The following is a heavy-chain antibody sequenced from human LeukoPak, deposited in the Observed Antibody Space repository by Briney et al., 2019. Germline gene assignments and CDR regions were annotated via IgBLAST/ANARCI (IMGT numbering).Heavy chain of an antibody. Sequence: PGGSLRLSCAASGFTFNYYWMTWVRQGLGKGLEWVATIKEDGSERYYVESVKGRFTISRDNAKNSLYLQMNSLRGEDTALYYCARDKASGSSYGSSFHFWGQGTMVTVSS. CDR2: IKEDGSER. CDR1: GFTFNYYW. D-gene: IGHD1-26*01. V-gene: IGHV3-7*01. CDR3: ARDKASGSSYGSSFHF. J-gene: IGHJ3*01.